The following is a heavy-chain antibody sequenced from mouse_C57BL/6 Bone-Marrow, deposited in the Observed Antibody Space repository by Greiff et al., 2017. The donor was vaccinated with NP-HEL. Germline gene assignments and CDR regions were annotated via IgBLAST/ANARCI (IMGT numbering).Heavy chain of an antibody. CDR3: AIWFLAWFAY. CDR1: GYTFTNYW. J-gene: IGHJ3*01. CDR2: IYPGGGYT. V-gene: IGHV1-63*01. D-gene: IGHD2-2*01. Sequence: VQVVESGAELVRPGTSVKMSCKASGYTFTNYWIGWAKQRPGHGLEWIGDIYPGGGYTNYNEKFKGKATLTADKSSSTAYMQFSSLTSEDSAIYYCAIWFLAWFAYWGQGTLVTVSA.